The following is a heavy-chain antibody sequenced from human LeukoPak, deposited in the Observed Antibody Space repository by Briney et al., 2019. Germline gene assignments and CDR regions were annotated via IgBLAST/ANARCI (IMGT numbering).Heavy chain of an antibody. Sequence: SVKVSCKASGYTFTGYFMHWVRQAPGQGLEWMGRIIPIFGTANYAQKFQGRVTITTDESTSTAYMELSSLRSEDTAVYYCARDDYSPLEYWGQGTLVTVSS. J-gene: IGHJ4*02. CDR3: ARDDYSPLEY. D-gene: IGHD4-11*01. CDR2: IIPIFGTA. V-gene: IGHV1-69*05. CDR1: GYTFTGYF.